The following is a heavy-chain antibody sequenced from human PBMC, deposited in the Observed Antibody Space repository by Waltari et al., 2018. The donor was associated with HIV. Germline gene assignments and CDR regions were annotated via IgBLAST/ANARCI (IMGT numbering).Heavy chain of an antibody. CDR3: AGGMIFGVVTGSY. D-gene: IGHD3-3*01. CDR2: IYTSGST. J-gene: IGHJ4*02. V-gene: IGHV4-61*02. CDR1: GGSISSGSYY. Sequence: QVQLQESGPGLVKPSQTLSLTCTVSGGSISSGSYYWSWIRQPAGKGLEWIGRIYTSGSTNYNPSLKRRVTISVDTSKNQFSRKLSSVTAADTAVYYCAGGMIFGVVTGSYWGQGTLVTVSS.